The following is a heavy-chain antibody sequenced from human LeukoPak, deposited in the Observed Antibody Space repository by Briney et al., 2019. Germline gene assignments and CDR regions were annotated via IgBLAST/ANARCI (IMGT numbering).Heavy chain of an antibody. CDR2: IYYSGST. Sequence: SETLSLTCTVSGGSVSSSSYFWGWIRQPPGKGLEWIGSIYYSGSTYHNLSLKSRVTISVDTSKNQFSLKLISVTAADTAVYYCARALVPYYDILTGYYKHPIDAFDIWGQGTMVTVSS. CDR1: GGSVSSSSYF. CDR3: ARALVPYYDILTGYYKHPIDAFDI. J-gene: IGHJ3*02. V-gene: IGHV4-39*07. D-gene: IGHD3-9*01.